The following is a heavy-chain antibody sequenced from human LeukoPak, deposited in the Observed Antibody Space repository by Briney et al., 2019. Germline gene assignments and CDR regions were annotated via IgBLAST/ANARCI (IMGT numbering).Heavy chain of an antibody. J-gene: IGHJ4*02. D-gene: IGHD2-2*01. CDR1: GFTFSSYS. CDR3: AKAQDIVVVPAAMDY. Sequence: GGSLRLSCAASGFTFSSYSMIWVRQAPGKGLEWVSSISSSSSYIYYADSVKGRFTISRDNAKNSLYLQMNSLRAEDTAVYYCAKAQDIVVVPAAMDYWGQGTLVTVSS. CDR2: ISSSSSYI. V-gene: IGHV3-21*01.